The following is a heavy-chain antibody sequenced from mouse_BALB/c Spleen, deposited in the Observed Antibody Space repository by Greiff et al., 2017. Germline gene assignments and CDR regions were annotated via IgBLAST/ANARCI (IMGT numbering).Heavy chain of an antibody. CDR2: ISSGGSYT. J-gene: IGHJ4*01. CDR3: ARRRGLGDAMDY. Sequence: VQLKESGGDLVKPGGSLKLSCAASGFTFSSYGMSWVRQTPDKRLEWVATISSGGSYTYYPDSVKGRFTISRDNAKNTLYLQMSSLKSEDTAMYYCARRRGLGDAMDYWGQGTSVTVSS. D-gene: IGHD2-13*01. V-gene: IGHV5-6*01. CDR1: GFTFSSYG.